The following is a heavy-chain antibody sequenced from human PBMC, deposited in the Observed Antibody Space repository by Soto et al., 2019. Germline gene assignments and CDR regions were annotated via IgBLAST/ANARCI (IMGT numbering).Heavy chain of an antibody. CDR2: IIPVHRRT. V-gene: IGHV1-69*01. D-gene: IGHD3-16*01. Sequence: QEHLVQSGAEVKKPGSSVKVSCKASGDTFSSYAISWVRQAPGQGLEWMGWIIPVHRRTHYAQKFQGRVAITADESTSTVYMELNSLTSEDTAMYYCTRREYNDYIWDYYGMDVWGLGTTVTVSS. J-gene: IGHJ6*02. CDR1: GDTFSSYA. CDR3: TRREYNDYIWDYYGMDV.